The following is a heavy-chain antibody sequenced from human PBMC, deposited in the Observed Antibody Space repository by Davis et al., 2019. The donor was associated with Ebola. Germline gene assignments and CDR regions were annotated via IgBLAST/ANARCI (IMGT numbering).Heavy chain of an antibody. CDR2: ISLNSRAI. CDR1: GFTFSNYA. D-gene: IGHD4-17*01. V-gene: IGHV3-48*02. Sequence: GESLKISCAASGFTFSNYAMSWVRQAPGKGLEWVASISLNSRAIYYADSVKGRFTISRDNAKRSLFLQMDSLRDEDTALYYCARDPTGDRDPQDIWGQGTMVTVSS. CDR3: ARDPTGDRDPQDI. J-gene: IGHJ3*02.